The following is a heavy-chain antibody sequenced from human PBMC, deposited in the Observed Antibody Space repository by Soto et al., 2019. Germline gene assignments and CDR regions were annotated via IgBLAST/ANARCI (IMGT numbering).Heavy chain of an antibody. Sequence: GASVKVSCKASGGTFSSYAISWVRQAPGQGLEWMGGIIPIFGTANYAQKFQGRVTITADESTSTAYMELSSLRSEDTAVYYCARSRYCSSTSCKSYNWFDPWGQGTLVTVSS. J-gene: IGHJ5*02. CDR3: ARSRYCSSTSCKSYNWFDP. D-gene: IGHD2-2*01. CDR2: IIPIFGTA. CDR1: GGTFSSYA. V-gene: IGHV1-69*13.